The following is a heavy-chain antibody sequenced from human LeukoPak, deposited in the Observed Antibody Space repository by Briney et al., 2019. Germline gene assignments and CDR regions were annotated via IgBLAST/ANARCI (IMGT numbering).Heavy chain of an antibody. Sequence: GGSLRLSCAASGFTFSSFSMHWVRQAPGKGLESVSAISSNGGSTYYASSATGSFTISRDNSKHTLHLKMNCLRAEDTALYHCAVDYDFLTAYYPDLGYWGQGTLVTVSS. CDR1: GFTFSSFS. CDR2: ISSNGGST. D-gene: IGHD3-9*01. J-gene: IGHJ4*02. CDR3: AVDYDFLTAYYPDLGY. V-gene: IGHV3-64*01.